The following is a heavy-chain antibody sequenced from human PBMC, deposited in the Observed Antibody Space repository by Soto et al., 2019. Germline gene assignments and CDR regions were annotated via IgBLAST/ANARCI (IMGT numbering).Heavy chain of an antibody. V-gene: IGHV4-31*03. CDR1: GGSISSGGYY. D-gene: IGHD4-17*01. CDR2: IYYSGST. J-gene: IGHJ5*02. Sequence: QVQLQESGPGLVKPSQTLSLTCTVSGGSISSGGYYWSWIRQHPGKGLEWIGYIYYSGSTYYNPSLKSRVTISVDTSKNQFSLKLSSVTAADTAVYYCARALSIDYGDREGWFDPWGQGTLVTVSS. CDR3: ARALSIDYGDREGWFDP.